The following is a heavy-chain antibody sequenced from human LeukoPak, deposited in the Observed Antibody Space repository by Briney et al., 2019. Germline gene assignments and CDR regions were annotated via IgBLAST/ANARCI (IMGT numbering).Heavy chain of an antibody. CDR1: GYTFTGYY. Sequence: ASVKVSCKASGYTFTGYYMHWARQAPGQGLEWMGWINPNSGGTNYAQKFQGRVTMTRDTSISTAYMELSRLRSDDTAVYYCAREDRIAAAGLNYWGQGTLVTVSS. V-gene: IGHV1-2*02. D-gene: IGHD6-13*01. J-gene: IGHJ4*02. CDR2: INPNSGGT. CDR3: AREDRIAAAGLNY.